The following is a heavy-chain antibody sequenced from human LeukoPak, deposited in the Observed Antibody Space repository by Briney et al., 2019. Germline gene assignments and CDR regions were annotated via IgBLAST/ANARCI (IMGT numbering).Heavy chain of an antibody. D-gene: IGHD3-10*01. V-gene: IGHV1-69*05. J-gene: IGHJ4*02. Sequence: EASVKVSCKASGGTFSSYAISWVRQAPGQGLEWMGRIIPIFGTANYAQKFQGRVTITTDESTSTAYMELSSLRSEDTAVYYCARNLGQSDDYWGQGTLVTVCS. CDR3: ARNLGQSDDY. CDR2: IIPIFGTA. CDR1: GGTFSSYA.